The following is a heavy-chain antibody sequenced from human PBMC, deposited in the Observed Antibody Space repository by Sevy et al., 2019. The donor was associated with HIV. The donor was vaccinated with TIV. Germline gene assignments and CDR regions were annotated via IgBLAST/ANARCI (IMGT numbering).Heavy chain of an antibody. CDR3: TRDGGGDYFDY. Sequence: GGSLRLSCAASGFTFRRYAMHWVRQAPGQGLESVAVISYDGGKTYHADSVKGRFTISRDNSENTLYLQMNSLRAEDRAVYYCTRDGGGDYFDYWGLGTLVTVSS. CDR2: ISYDGGKT. V-gene: IGHV3-30*04. CDR1: GFTFRRYA. D-gene: IGHD2-15*01. J-gene: IGHJ4*02.